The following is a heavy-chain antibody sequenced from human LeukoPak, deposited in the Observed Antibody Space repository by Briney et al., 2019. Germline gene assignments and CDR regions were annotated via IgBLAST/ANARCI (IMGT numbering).Heavy chain of an antibody. D-gene: IGHD6-6*01. V-gene: IGHV3-30*18. Sequence: GGSLRLSCTASKFTFSNYGMQWVRQAPGKGLEWVAVVSSDGGTKYYADSVKGRFTISRDNSRNTLYLQMSSLRAEDTAVYYCVKDRGAARPPGYFDYWGQGTLVTVSS. J-gene: IGHJ4*02. CDR1: KFTFSNYG. CDR2: VSSDGGTK. CDR3: VKDRGAARPPGYFDY.